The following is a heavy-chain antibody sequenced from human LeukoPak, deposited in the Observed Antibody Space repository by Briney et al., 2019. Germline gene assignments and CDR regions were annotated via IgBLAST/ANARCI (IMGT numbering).Heavy chain of an antibody. J-gene: IGHJ4*02. V-gene: IGHV3-30-3*01. CDR3: ARDRLVSD. Sequence: PGRSLRLSCAASGFTFSSYAMHWVRQAPGKGLEWVAVISYDGSNKYYADSVEGRFTISRDNSKNTLYLQMNSLRAEDTAVYYCARDRLVSDWGQGTLVTVSS. CDR1: GFTFSSYA. D-gene: IGHD5/OR15-5a*01. CDR2: ISYDGSNK.